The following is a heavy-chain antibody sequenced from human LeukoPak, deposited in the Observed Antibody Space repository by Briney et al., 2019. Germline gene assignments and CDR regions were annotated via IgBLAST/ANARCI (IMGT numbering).Heavy chain of an antibody. CDR1: GFTFRSYT. CDR2: ISSSSSYI. CDR3: ARDRVVAPYYFDY. Sequence: GGSLRLSCAASGFTFRSYTMNWVRQAPGKGLEWVSSISSSSSYIYYADSMKGRFTISRDNAKNSLYLQMNSLRAEDTAVFYCARDRVVAPYYFDYWGQGTLVTVSS. D-gene: IGHD5-12*01. J-gene: IGHJ4*02. V-gene: IGHV3-21*01.